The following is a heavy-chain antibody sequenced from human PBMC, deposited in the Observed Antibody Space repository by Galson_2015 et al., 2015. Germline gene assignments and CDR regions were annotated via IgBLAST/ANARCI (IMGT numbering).Heavy chain of an antibody. D-gene: IGHD4-17*01. V-gene: IGHV3-20*01. Sequence: SLRLSCAASGFTFDDYGMSWVRQAPGKGLEWVSGINWNGGSTGYADSVKGRFTVSRDNAKNSLYLQMNSLRAEDTALYHCAGEFYGDYYYYYMDVWGKGTTVTVSS. CDR3: AGEFYGDYYYYYMDV. CDR2: INWNGGST. CDR1: GFTFDDYG. J-gene: IGHJ6*03.